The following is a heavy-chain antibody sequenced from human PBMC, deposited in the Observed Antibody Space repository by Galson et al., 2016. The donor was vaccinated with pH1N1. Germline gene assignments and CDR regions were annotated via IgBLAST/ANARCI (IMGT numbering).Heavy chain of an antibody. D-gene: IGHD3-10*01. CDR1: GFTFSSYA. CDR3: SKGGSLSLPHDAVDI. Sequence: SLRLSCAASGFTFSSYAINWVRQAPGKGLEWVSVISGNGGNPYYADAVKGCFTISRDNSKNTLYLQMNSLRAEDTAIYYCSKGGSLSLPHDAVDIWGQGTMVTVSS. V-gene: IGHV3-23*01. J-gene: IGHJ3*02. CDR2: ISGNGGNP.